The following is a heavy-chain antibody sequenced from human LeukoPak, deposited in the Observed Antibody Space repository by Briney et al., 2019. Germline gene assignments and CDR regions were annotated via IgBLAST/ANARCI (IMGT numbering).Heavy chain of an antibody. D-gene: IGHD3-16*01. CDR3: AKIRLEESATGY. CDR2: INTDGRTI. J-gene: IGHJ4*02. Sequence: GGSLRLSCAASGFTFSRYWMHWVRQAPWKGLVWVSRINTDGRTITYADSVKGRFTISRDNAKNTMYLYMSSLRAEDTAVYFCAKIRLEESATGYWGQGTPVTVSS. V-gene: IGHV3-74*01. CDR1: GFTFSRYW.